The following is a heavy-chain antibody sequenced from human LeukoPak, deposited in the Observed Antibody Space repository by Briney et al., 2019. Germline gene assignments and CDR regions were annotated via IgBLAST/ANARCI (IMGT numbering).Heavy chain of an antibody. CDR3: TRLFSSFDAFDI. V-gene: IGHV3-73*01. Sequence: GGSLRLSCTASGFTFSGFTMHWVRQASGKGLEWVGRIRGKANSYATAYAESVKGRFTISRDDSENRAFLQLSSLKTEDTAVYYCTRLFSSFDAFDIWGQGTMVTVSS. CDR1: GFTFSGFT. J-gene: IGHJ3*02. D-gene: IGHD3-3*01. CDR2: IRGKANSYAT.